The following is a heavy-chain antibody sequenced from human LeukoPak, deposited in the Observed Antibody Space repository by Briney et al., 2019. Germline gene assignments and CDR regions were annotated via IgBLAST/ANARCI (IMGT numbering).Heavy chain of an antibody. D-gene: IGHD3-22*01. J-gene: IGHJ4*02. CDR2: IYPGDSDT. V-gene: IGHV5-51*01. CDR3: ARHRDSSGFDY. Sequence: GESLKISCKGSGYSFTSYWIGWVRQMPGKGLVGMGIIYPGDSDTRYSPSFQGQVTISADKSISTAYLQWSSLKASDTAMYYCARHRDSSGFDYWGQGTLVTASS. CDR1: GYSFTSYW.